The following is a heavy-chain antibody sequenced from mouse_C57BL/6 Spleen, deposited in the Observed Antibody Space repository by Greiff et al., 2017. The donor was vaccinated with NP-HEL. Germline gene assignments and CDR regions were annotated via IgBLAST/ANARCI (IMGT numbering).Heavy chain of an antibody. CDR3: ARGEDYGDWYFDV. CDR1: GYTFTSYW. D-gene: IGHD2-4*01. V-gene: IGHV1-72*01. J-gene: IGHJ1*03. Sequence: QVQLKQPGAELVKPGASVKLSCKASGYTFTSYWMHWVKQRPGRGLEWIGRIDPNSGGTKYNEKFKSKATLTVDKPSSTAYMQLSSLTSEDSAVYYCARGEDYGDWYFDVWGTGTTVTVSS. CDR2: IDPNSGGT.